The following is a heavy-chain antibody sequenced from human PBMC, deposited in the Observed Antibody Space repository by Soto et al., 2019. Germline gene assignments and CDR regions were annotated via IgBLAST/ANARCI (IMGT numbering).Heavy chain of an antibody. CDR3: ARDRLEGYSSSYYYYYYGMDV. D-gene: IGHD6-6*01. Sequence: RASVKVSCKASGYTFTGYYMHWVRQAPGQGLEWMGWINPNSGGTNYAQKFQGWVTMTRDTSISTAYMELSRLRSDDTAVYYCARDRLEGYSSSYYYYYYGMDVWGQGTTVTVSS. J-gene: IGHJ6*02. CDR1: GYTFTGYY. V-gene: IGHV1-2*04. CDR2: INPNSGGT.